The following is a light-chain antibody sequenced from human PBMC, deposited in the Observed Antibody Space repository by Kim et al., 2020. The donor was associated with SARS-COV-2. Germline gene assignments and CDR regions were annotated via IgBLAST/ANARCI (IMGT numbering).Light chain of an antibody. CDR3: LQTNSVPLT. CDR1: QDVRSG. CDR2: AAS. Sequence: ASGGERVNITWRARQDVRSGLARDQHKHGKAPKLLIYAASSLQSGVPSRFSGSGAGTDFTLTISSLLPEDFATYYCLQTNSVPLTFGGGTKLEI. J-gene: IGKJ4*01. V-gene: IGKV1-12*01.